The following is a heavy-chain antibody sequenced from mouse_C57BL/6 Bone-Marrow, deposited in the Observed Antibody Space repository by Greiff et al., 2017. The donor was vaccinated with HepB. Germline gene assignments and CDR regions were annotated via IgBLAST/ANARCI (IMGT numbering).Heavy chain of an antibody. CDR3: ARKWLLRY. D-gene: IGHD2-3*01. V-gene: IGHV1-64*01. J-gene: IGHJ2*01. Sequence: QVHVKQPGAELVKPGASVKLSCKASGYTFTSYWMHWVKQRPGQGLEWIGMIHPNSGSTNYNEKFKSKATLTVDKSSSTAYMQLSSLTSEDSAVYYCARKWLLRYWGQGTTLTVSS. CDR1: GYTFTSYW. CDR2: IHPNSGST.